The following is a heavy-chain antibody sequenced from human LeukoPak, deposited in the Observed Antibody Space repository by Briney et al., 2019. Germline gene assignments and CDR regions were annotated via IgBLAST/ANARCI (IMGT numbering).Heavy chain of an antibody. CDR2: ISGSGGST. J-gene: IGHJ5*02. D-gene: IGHD3-22*01. CDR1: GFTFSSYA. V-gene: IGHV3-23*01. Sequence: GGSLRLSCAASGFTFSSYAMSWVRQAPGKGLEWVSAISGSGGSTYYADSVKGRFTISRDNAKNSLYLQMNSLRAEDTAVYYCARDPYYYDSSGLTWGQGTLVTVSS. CDR3: ARDPYYYDSSGLT.